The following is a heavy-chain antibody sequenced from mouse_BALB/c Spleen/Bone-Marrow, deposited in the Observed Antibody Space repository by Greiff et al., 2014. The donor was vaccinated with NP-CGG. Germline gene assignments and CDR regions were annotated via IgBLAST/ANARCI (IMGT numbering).Heavy chain of an antibody. Sequence: VQLKEPGGGLVKSGGSLKLSCAASGFTFSNYCMSWVRQTPEKRLEWVATISGGGSYTFYSDSVKGRFTISRDNAKNNLYLKLSSLRSEDTALYYGARHAYYDQTEVSFVYWGQGTLVTVSA. CDR2: ISGGGSYT. V-gene: IGHV5-9-2*01. J-gene: IGHJ3*01. D-gene: IGHD2-4*01. CDR3: ARHAYYDQTEVSFVY. CDR1: GFTFSNYC.